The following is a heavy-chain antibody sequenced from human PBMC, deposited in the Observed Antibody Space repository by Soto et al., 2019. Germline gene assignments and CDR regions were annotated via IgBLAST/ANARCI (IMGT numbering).Heavy chain of an antibody. D-gene: IGHD6-25*01. CDR1: GFTFSNAW. J-gene: IGHJ4*02. V-gene: IGHV3-15*01. CDR3: TTDRGYNFFPFDY. CDR2: IKSKTDGGTT. Sequence: PGGSLRLSCAASGFTFSNAWMSWVRQAPGKGLEWVGRIKSKTDGGTTDYAAPVKGRFTISRDDSKNTLYLQMNSLKTEDTAVYYCTTDRGYNFFPFDYWGQGTLVTVSS.